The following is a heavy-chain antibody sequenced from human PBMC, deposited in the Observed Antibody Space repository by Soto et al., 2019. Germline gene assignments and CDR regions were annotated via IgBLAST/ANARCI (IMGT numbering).Heavy chain of an antibody. CDR1: GYNFITYY. CDR3: ATEGMPVAGGSGDS. CDR2: IIPSDGRT. D-gene: IGHD6-19*01. Sequence: QVQLVQSGAEVKKPGASVRISCKASGYNFITYYIHWVRQAPGQGLEWMGMIIPSDGRTSYPPRFQGSVTLTSDTSTSTVYLDLVGLRSEDTGVYYCATEGMPVAGGSGDSWGQGTLVTVSS. V-gene: IGHV1-46*01. J-gene: IGHJ4*02.